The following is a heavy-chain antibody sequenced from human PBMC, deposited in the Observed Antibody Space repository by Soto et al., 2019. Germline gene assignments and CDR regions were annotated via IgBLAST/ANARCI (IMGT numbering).Heavy chain of an antibody. J-gene: IGHJ4*02. CDR2: ICPVDSDS. CDR3: AATLGFCTTRSCYAHFDS. Sequence: PGESLKISCKDSGYSFTNYCVGWVRQMPGRGLEWMGIICPVDSDSRYSPSFQGQVTFSVDKSINTAYLQWSSLEASDTAMYYCAATLGFCTTRSCYAHFDSWGQGTLVTVSS. V-gene: IGHV5-51*01. D-gene: IGHD2-2*01. CDR1: GYSFTNYC.